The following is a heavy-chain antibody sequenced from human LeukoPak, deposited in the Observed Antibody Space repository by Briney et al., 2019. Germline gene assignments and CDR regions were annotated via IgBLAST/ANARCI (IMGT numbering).Heavy chain of an antibody. V-gene: IGHV1-69*06. J-gene: IGHJ6*03. D-gene: IGHD3-16*01. CDR3: ARGYDSNLDYYYYMDV. CDR2: IIPIFGTA. Sequence: SVKVSCKASGGTFSSYAISWVRQAPGQGLEWMGGIIPIFGTANYAQKFQGRVTITADKSTSTAYMELSSLRSEDTAVYYCARGYDSNLDYYYYMDVWGKGTTVTVSS. CDR1: GGTFSSYA.